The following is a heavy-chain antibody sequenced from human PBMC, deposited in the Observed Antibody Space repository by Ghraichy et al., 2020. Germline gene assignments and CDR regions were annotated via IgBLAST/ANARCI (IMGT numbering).Heavy chain of an antibody. CDR2: INPNSGGT. J-gene: IGHJ4*02. V-gene: IGHV1-2*02. Sequence: ASVKVSCKASGYTFTGYYMHWVRQAPGQGFEWMGWINPNSGGTNYAQKFQGRVTMTRDTSISTAYMELSRLRSDDTAVYYCARVSYYDSSGPAPNFDYWGQGTLVTVSS. CDR3: ARVSYYDSSGPAPNFDY. D-gene: IGHD3-22*01. CDR1: GYTFTGYY.